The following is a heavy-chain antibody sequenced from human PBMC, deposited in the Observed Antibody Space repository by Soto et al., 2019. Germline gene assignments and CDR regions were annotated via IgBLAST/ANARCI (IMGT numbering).Heavy chain of an antibody. J-gene: IGHJ5*02. V-gene: IGHV4-34*01. CDR2: INHSGST. D-gene: IGHD5-18*01. CDR3: ARAPGGYHSNWFDP. Sequence: SETLSLTCAVYGGSFSGYYWSWIRQPPGKGLEWIGEINHSGSTNYNPSLKSRVTISVDTSKNQFSLKLSSVTAADTAVYYCARAPGGYHSNWFDPWGQGTLVTVSS. CDR1: GGSFSGYY.